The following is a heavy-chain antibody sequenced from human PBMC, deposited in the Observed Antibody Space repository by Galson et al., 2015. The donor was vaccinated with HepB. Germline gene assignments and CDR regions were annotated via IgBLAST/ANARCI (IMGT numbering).Heavy chain of an antibody. V-gene: IGHV1-2*02. CDR2: INPNSGGT. CDR3: ARDSADCSGGSCYYYFDY. J-gene: IGHJ4*02. D-gene: IGHD2-15*01. CDR1: GYTFTGYY. Sequence: QSGAEVTKPGECLKISCKASGYTFTGYYMHWVRQAPGQGLEWMGWINPNSGGTNYAQRFQGRVTMTRDTSISTAYMELSRLRSDDTAVYYCARDSADCSGGSCYYYFDYWGQGTLVTVSS.